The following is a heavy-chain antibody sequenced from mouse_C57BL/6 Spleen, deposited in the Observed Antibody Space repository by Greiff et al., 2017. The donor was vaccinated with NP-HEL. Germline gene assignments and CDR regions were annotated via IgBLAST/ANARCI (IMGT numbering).Heavy chain of an antibody. CDR1: GYTFTSYW. CDR3: ARDYYGSSPYYFDY. Sequence: QVQLKQPGAELVKPGASVKMSCKASGYTFTSYWITWVKQRPGQGLEWIGDIYPGSGSTNYNEKFKSKATLTVDTSSSTAYMQLSSLTSEDSAVYYCARDYYGSSPYYFDYWGQGTTLTVSS. V-gene: IGHV1-55*01. D-gene: IGHD1-1*01. CDR2: IYPGSGST. J-gene: IGHJ2*01.